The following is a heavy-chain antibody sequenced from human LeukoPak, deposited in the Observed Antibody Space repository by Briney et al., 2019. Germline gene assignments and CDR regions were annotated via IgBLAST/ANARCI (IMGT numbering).Heavy chain of an antibody. D-gene: IGHD3-3*01. CDR3: ARVPTFYDFWSGYYTDYFDY. CDR1: GGSISSGSYY. V-gene: IGHV4-61*10. J-gene: IGHJ4*02. Sequence: PSETLSLTCTVSGGSISSGSYYWSWIRQPAGKGLEWIVEINHSGSTNYNPSLKSRVTISVDTSKNQFSLKLSSVTAADTAGYYCARVPTFYDFWSGYYTDYFDYWGQGTLVTVSS. CDR2: INHSGST.